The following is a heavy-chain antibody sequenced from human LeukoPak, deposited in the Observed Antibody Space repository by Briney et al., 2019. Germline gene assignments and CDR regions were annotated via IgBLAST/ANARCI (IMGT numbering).Heavy chain of an antibody. V-gene: IGHV3-23*01. CDR3: ARDYGGSSPFDY. J-gene: IGHJ4*02. Sequence: GGSLRLSCAASGFTFSSYGMSWVRQAPGKGLEWVSAISGSGGSTYYADSVKGRFTISRDNSKNTLYLQMNGLRAEDTAFYYCARDYGGSSPFDYWGQGTLVTVSS. CDR1: GFTFSSYG. D-gene: IGHD4-23*01. CDR2: ISGSGGST.